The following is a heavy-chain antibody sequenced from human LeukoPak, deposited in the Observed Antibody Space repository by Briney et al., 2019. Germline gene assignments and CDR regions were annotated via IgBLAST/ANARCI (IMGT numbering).Heavy chain of an antibody. D-gene: IGHD2-2*01. CDR1: GFTFSSYG. Sequence: GGSLRLSCAASGFTFSSYGMHWVRQAPGKGLEWVAVIWYDGSNKYYADSVKGRFTISRDNSKNTLHLQMNSLRAEDTAAYYCARDSGIVVVPAHMDVWGKGTTVTVSS. CDR3: ARDSGIVVVPAHMDV. J-gene: IGHJ6*03. CDR2: IWYDGSNK. V-gene: IGHV3-33*01.